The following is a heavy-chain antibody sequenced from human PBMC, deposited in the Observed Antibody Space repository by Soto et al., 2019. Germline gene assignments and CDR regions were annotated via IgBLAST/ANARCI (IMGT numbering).Heavy chain of an antibody. D-gene: IGHD3-10*01. V-gene: IGHV3-23*01. J-gene: IGHJ4*02. CDR2: ISGSAGST. CDR1: GFTCSRYA. Sequence: GGSLRLGAAPSGFTCSRYAMSSVRQAPGKGLEWFSPISGSAGSTNYSDSVKGRFTISRDNSKNTLFLQMNSLRAEDTAIYSCAKKVNSGSGSQYFDYWGQGTLVTVCS. CDR3: AKKVNSGSGSQYFDY.